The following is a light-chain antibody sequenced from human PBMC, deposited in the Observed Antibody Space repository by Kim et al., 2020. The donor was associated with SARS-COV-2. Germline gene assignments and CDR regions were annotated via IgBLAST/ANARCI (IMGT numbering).Light chain of an antibody. J-gene: IGKJ4*01. Sequence: DTQMTQSPSSLSASVGDRVTITCRTSHDISQYLAWFQQTPGKAPKPLIYSASKLHSGVPSNFSGSGSGTDFTLTISGLQPEHYATYYCQQYKDYPLTFGGGTKVDIK. CDR3: QQYKDYPLT. CDR1: HDISQY. V-gene: IGKV1-16*02. CDR2: SAS.